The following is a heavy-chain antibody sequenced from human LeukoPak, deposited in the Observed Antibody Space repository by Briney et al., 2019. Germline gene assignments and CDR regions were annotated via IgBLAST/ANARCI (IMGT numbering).Heavy chain of an antibody. CDR1: GFTQNA. Sequence: GGSLRLSCEASGFTQNAMGWVRQAPGKGLEWVAVISYDGSNKYYADSVKGRFTISRDNSKNTLYLQMNSLRAEDTAGYYCTGSSGYYRDAFDIWGQGTMVTVSS. D-gene: IGHD3-22*01. CDR3: TGSSGYYRDAFDI. V-gene: IGHV3-30*03. CDR2: ISYDGSNK. J-gene: IGHJ3*02.